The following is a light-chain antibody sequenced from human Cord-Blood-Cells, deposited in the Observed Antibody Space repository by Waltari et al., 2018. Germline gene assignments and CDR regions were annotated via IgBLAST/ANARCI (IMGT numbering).Light chain of an antibody. CDR2: YDS. J-gene: IGLJ2*01. CDR3: QVWDSSSDHVV. CDR1: NIGSKS. V-gene: IGLV3-21*04. Sequence: SYVLTQPPSLSVAPGKTARITCGGNNIGSKSVNWYQQKPGQAPVLVIYYDSDRPSGIPERFSGSNSGNTATLTISRVEAGDEADYYCQVWDSSSDHVVFGGGTKLTVL.